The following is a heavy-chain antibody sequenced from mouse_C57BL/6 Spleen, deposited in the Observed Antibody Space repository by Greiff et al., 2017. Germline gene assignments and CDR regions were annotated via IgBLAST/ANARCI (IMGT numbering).Heavy chain of an antibody. CDR2: IHPNSGST. CDR3: ARYIDYDNFDY. V-gene: IGHV1-64*01. D-gene: IGHD2-4*01. CDR1: GYTFTSYW. J-gene: IGHJ2*01. Sequence: VQLQQPGAELVKPGASVKLSCKASGYTFTSYWMHWVKQRPGQGLEWIGMIHPNSGSTNYNEKFKSKATLTVDNSSSTSYMQLSSLTSEDSAVYYCARYIDYDNFDYWGQGTTLTVSS.